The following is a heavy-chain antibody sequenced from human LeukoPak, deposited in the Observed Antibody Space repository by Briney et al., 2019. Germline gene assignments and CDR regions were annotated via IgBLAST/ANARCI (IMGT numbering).Heavy chain of an antibody. Sequence: SETLSLTCAVCGGSFSGYYWSWIRQPPGKGLEWIGEINHSGSTNYNPSLKSRVTISVDTSKNQFSLKLSSVTAADTAVYYCARAWNYGWFDPWGQGTLVTVSS. D-gene: IGHD1-7*01. J-gene: IGHJ5*02. CDR3: ARAWNYGWFDP. CDR2: INHSGST. V-gene: IGHV4-34*01. CDR1: GGSFSGYY.